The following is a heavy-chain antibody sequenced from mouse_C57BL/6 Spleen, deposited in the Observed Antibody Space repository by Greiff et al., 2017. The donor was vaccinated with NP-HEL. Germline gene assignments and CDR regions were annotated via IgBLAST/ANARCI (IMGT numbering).Heavy chain of an antibody. Sequence: EVKLQQSGPELVKPGASVKISCKASGYTFTDYYMNWVKQSHGKSLEWIGDINPNNGGTSYNQKFKGKATLTVDKSSSTAYMELRSLTSEDSAVYYCARDEKRHLNYWGQGTTLTVSS. CDR1: GYTFTDYY. V-gene: IGHV1-26*01. CDR2: INPNNGGT. J-gene: IGHJ2*01. CDR3: ARDEKRHLNY. D-gene: IGHD3-2*01.